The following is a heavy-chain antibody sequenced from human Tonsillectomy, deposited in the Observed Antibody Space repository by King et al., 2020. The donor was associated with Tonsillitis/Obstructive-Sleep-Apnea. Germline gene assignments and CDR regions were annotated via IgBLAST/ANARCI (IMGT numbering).Heavy chain of an antibody. V-gene: IGHV1-3*05. D-gene: IGHD5-12*01. CDR3: ARDPNSGFLNY. J-gene: IGHJ4*02. CDR1: GYTFTNYA. Sequence: QLVQSGTEEKNPGASVKLSCKASGYTFTNYAIHWVRQAPGQRLEWMGWVNTGNGNTKYSQNFQGRVTITRDTSATTAYMELSSLRSEDTAVYYCARDPNSGFLNYWGQGTLVTVSS. CDR2: VNTGNGNT.